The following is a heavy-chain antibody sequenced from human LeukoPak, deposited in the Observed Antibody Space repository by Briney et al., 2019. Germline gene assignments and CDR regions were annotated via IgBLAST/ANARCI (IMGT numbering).Heavy chain of an antibody. V-gene: IGHV3-23*01. CDR2: ISGGGDTT. J-gene: IGHJ4*02. D-gene: IGHD3-22*01. Sequence: PGGSLRLSHGASGLTFSNNGMSWLRQSPPRGLEWVSGISGGGDTTYYAESVKGRFTTSRDNSKNTLFLQMNSLTAEDTAVYYCAKTNGYYDYWGQGTLVAVSS. CDR3: AKTNGYYDY. CDR1: GLTFSNNG.